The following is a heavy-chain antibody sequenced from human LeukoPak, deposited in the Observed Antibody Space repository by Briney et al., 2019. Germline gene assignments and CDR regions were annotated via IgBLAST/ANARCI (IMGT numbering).Heavy chain of an antibody. D-gene: IGHD3-10*01. V-gene: IGHV4-30-2*01. Sequence: SQTLSLTCAVSGGSISSGGYSWSWIRQPPGKGLEWIGYIYHSGSTYYNPSLKSRVTISVDRSKNQFSLKLSSVTAADTAVYYCAREGADYYGSGSYYRGGWFDPWGQGTLVTVSS. J-gene: IGHJ5*02. CDR2: IYHSGST. CDR3: AREGADYYGSGSYYRGGWFDP. CDR1: GGSISSGGYS.